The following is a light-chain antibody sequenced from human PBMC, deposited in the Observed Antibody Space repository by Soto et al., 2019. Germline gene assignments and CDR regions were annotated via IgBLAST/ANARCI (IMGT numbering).Light chain of an antibody. CDR3: QQYNNWPIT. CDR1: QSVSSN. CDR2: GAS. V-gene: IGKV3D-15*01. Sequence: EIMMTQSPATLSVSQGERATLSCRASQSVSSNLAWYQQKPGQAPRLLIYGASTRATGIPARFSGSGSGTEFTLTISSLQSEDFAVYYCQQYNNWPITFGPGTKVDIK. J-gene: IGKJ3*01.